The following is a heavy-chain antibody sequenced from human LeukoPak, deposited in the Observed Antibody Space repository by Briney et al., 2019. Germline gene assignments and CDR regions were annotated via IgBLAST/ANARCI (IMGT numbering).Heavy chain of an antibody. V-gene: IGHV1-46*01. J-gene: IGHJ5*02. D-gene: IGHD2-21*01. CDR1: GYTFTKYL. Sequence: GASVKVSCKTSGYTFTKYLIHWVRQAPGQGLEWKGTINPQGDITNYAQRFQGRITLTEDTSTSTVYMELSSLTSEDTAVYYCARPSYCVADNCGYWLDPWGPGTLVTVSS. CDR3: ARPSYCVADNCGYWLDP. CDR2: INPQGDIT.